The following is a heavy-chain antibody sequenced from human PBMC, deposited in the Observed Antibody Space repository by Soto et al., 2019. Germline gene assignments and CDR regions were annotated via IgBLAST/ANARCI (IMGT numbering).Heavy chain of an antibody. V-gene: IGHV1-3*01. D-gene: IGHD3-22*01. CDR3: ARVDPYYYDSSGYLY. Sequence: ASVKVSCQGSGYTFTSYAVHWVRQAPGQRLEWMGWINAGNGNTKYSQKFQGRVTITRDTSASTAYMELSSLRSEDTAVYYCARVDPYYYDSSGYLYWGQGTLVTVSS. CDR1: GYTFTSYA. J-gene: IGHJ4*02. CDR2: INAGNGNT.